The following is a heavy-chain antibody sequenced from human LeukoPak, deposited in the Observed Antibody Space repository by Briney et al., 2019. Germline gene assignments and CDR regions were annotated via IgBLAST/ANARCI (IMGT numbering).Heavy chain of an antibody. CDR3: ARVSAAGISSHFDY. J-gene: IGHJ4*02. Sequence: SGGSLRLSCAASGFTFSTYSMNWVRQAPGKGLEWVSYISSSSSTIYYADSVKGRFTISRDNAKNSLYLQMNSLRAEDTAVYYCARVSAAGISSHFDYWGQGTLVTVSS. V-gene: IGHV3-48*01. CDR2: ISSSSSTI. CDR1: GFTFSTYS. D-gene: IGHD6-13*01.